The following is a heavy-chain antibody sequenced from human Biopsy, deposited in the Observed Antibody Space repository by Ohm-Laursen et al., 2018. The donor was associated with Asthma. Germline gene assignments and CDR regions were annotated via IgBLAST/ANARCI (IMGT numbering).Heavy chain of an antibody. CDR3: ASDFPKDYVRYNFQF. CDR2: HDLEEGGT. Sequence: ASSANVSPKISGYSPSDLSMHWVPQAPGQGLEWMGGHDLEEGGTANTRRFQGRVTMTEDTSTDTAYMELSRLSSVDTAVYYCASDFPKDYVRYNFQFWGQGTLVTVSS. J-gene: IGHJ4*02. V-gene: IGHV1-24*01. CDR1: GYSPSDLS. D-gene: IGHD4-17*01.